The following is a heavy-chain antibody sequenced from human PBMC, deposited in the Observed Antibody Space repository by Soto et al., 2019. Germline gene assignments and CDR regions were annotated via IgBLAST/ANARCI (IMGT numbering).Heavy chain of an antibody. CDR2: IFFTGAT. Sequence: PSETLSLTCIVSGDSVTFGHYYWSWIRQPPGKGLEWIGHIFFTGATNYSPSLKSRVTMSVDTSKSQFSLNLTSVTAADTAVYYCARQDRVVVEGRWFDPWGQGTLVTVSS. V-gene: IGHV4-61*01. CDR3: ARQDRVVVEGRWFDP. J-gene: IGHJ5*02. CDR1: GDSVTFGHYY. D-gene: IGHD2-15*01.